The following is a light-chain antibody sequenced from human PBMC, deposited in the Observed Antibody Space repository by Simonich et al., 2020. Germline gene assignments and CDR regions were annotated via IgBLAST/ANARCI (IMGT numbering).Light chain of an antibody. Sequence: EIVLTQSPVTLSLSPGERATLSCRASQSVSSYLAWYQQKPGQAPRLLIYDASNRATGIPARFIGSGSGTDFTLTISSLEPEDFAVYYCQQRSNWWTFGQGTKVEIK. J-gene: IGKJ1*01. CDR3: QQRSNWWT. V-gene: IGKV3-11*01. CDR1: QSVSSY. CDR2: DAS.